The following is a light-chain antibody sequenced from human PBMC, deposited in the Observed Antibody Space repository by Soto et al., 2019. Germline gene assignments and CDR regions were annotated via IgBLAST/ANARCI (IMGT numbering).Light chain of an antibody. Sequence: EIVMTQSPATLSVSPGERATLSCRASQSVSSNLAWYQQKPGQAPGLLIYGASTRATGIPARFSGSGSGTEFTLTISSLKSEDFAIYYCQQYYNWPPWTFGQGTKVDIK. CDR2: GAS. CDR1: QSVSSN. V-gene: IGKV3-15*01. CDR3: QQYYNWPPWT. J-gene: IGKJ1*01.